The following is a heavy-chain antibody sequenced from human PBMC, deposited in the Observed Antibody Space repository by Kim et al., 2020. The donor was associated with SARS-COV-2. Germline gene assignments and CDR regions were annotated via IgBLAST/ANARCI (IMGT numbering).Heavy chain of an antibody. Sequence: SETLSLTCIVSGDSISHHHGNWIRQPPGKGLEWIGHIYNTGTTNSNPSLNSRVTISVDTSKNHFSLKLSSVTAADTAVYYCARDPPGPDYSFDLWGQGTLVTVSS. CDR3: ARDPPGPDYSFDL. V-gene: IGHV4-59*11. CDR2: IYNTGTT. CDR1: GDSISHHH. D-gene: IGHD2-21*01. J-gene: IGHJ3*01.